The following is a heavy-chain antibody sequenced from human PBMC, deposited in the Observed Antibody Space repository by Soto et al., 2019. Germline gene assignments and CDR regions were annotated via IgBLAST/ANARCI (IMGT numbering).Heavy chain of an antibody. CDR3: AREVIRMAIQSTDP. V-gene: IGHV4-34*01. CDR1: AQSLSGYY. Sequence: PSETLSLTGALYAQSLSGYYWTWLSQPPGNGLAWIGEINPGGITNYNTSVKSRITISLDTSQKHVFLELTSVTAAHTAVYYCAREVIRMAIQSTDPSRPGAL. D-gene: IGHD2-21*01. CDR2: INPGGIT. J-gene: IGHJ5*02.